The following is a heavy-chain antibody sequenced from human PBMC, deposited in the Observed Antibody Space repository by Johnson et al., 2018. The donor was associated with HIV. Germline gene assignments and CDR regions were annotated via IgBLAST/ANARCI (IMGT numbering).Heavy chain of an antibody. CDR1: GFTFSSYA. CDR2: IRTKPNTYAT. D-gene: IGHD3-10*01. J-gene: IGHJ3*01. V-gene: IGHV3-73*01. CDR3: TRDRDGVGVS. Sequence: VLLVESGGGVVQPGRSLRLSCAASGFTFSSYAMHWVRQAPGKGLEWVGRIRTKPNTYATSYGASVQGRFSISRDDSKNAAYIQINSLKTEDTAVYYCTRDRDGVGVSWGQGTMVTVSS.